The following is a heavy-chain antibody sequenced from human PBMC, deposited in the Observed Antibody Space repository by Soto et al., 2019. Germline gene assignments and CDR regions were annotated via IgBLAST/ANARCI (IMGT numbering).Heavy chain of an antibody. J-gene: IGHJ5*02. CDR1: GFTFSSYG. CDR3: ARAPGGGYSYFDP. CDR2: IWYDGSNK. V-gene: IGHV3-33*01. D-gene: IGHD5-18*01. Sequence: QVQLVESGGGVVQPGRSLRLSCAASGFTFSSYGMHWVRQAPGKGLEWVAVIWYDGSNKHYADSVKGRFTISRDNSKNTLDLQVNSLSAEDTAVYYGARAPGGGYSYFDPWGQGTLVIVSS.